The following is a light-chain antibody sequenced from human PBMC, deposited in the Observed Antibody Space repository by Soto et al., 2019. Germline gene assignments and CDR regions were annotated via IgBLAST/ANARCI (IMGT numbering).Light chain of an antibody. Sequence: DIVMTQSPDSLAVSLAERATINCKSSQSVLYSSNNKNYLAWYQQKPGQSPKLLIYWASTRESGVPDRFSGSGSGTDFTLTISSLQAEDVAVYYCQQFHSTPKTFGQGTKVEIK. V-gene: IGKV4-1*01. J-gene: IGKJ1*01. CDR1: QSVLYSSNNKNY. CDR2: WAS. CDR3: QQFHSTPKT.